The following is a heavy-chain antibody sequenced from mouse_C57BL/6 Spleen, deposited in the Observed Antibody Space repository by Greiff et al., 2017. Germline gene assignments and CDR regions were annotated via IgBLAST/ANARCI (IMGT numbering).Heavy chain of an antibody. CDR2: IDPENGDT. D-gene: IGHD3-1*01. V-gene: IGHV14-4*01. CDR3: TKGGTYYFDY. J-gene: IGHJ2*01. Sequence: VQLQQSGAELVRPGASVKLSCTASGFNMKDDYMHWVKQRPEQGLEWIGWIDPENGDTEYASKFQGKATITADTSSNTAYLQLSSLTSEDTAVYYCTKGGTYYFDYWGQGTTLTVSS. CDR1: GFNMKDDY.